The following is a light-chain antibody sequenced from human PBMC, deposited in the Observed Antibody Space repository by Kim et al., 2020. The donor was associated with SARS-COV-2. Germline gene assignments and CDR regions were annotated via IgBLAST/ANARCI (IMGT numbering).Light chain of an antibody. CDR3: QSYDSSLSVLYV. V-gene: IGLV1-40*01. J-gene: IGLJ1*01. CDR1: SSNIGAGYD. Sequence: QPVLTQPPSVSGAPGQRVTISCTGSSSNIGAGYDVHWYQQLPGTAPKLLMYGNSNRPSGVPDRFSGSKSGTSASLAITGLQAEDEADYYCQSYDSSLSVLYVFGTGTKVTVL. CDR2: GNS.